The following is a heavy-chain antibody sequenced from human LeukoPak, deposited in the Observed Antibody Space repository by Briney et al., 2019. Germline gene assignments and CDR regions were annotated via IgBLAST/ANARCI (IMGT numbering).Heavy chain of an antibody. V-gene: IGHV1-18*01. CDR1: GYTFTSYG. CDR2: ISAYNGNT. CDR3: ARVTLLRGDNWFDP. Sequence: ASVKVSCKASGYTFTSYGISWVRQAPGQGLEWMGWISAYNGNTNYAQKLLGRVTMTTDTSTSTAYMELRSLRSDDTAVYYCARVTLLRGDNWFDPWGQGTLVTVSS. J-gene: IGHJ5*02. D-gene: IGHD1-14*01.